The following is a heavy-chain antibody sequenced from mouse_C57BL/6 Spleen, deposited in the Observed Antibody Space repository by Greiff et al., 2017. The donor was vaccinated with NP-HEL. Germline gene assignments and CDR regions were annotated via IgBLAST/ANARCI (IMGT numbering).Heavy chain of an antibody. V-gene: IGHV1-61*01. D-gene: IGHD2-1*01. Sequence: QVQLKQPGAELVRPGSSVKLSCKASGYTFTSYWMDWVKQRPGQGLEWIGNIYPSDSETHYNQKFNDKATLTVDKSSSTAYMQLSSLTSEDSAVYYCARGGGNYEGVWFAYWGQGTLVTVSA. CDR1: GYTFTSYW. CDR3: ARGGGNYEGVWFAY. CDR2: IYPSDSET. J-gene: IGHJ3*01.